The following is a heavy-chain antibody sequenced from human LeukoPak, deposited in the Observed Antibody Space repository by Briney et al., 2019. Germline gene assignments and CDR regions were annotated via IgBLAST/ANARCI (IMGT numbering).Heavy chain of an antibody. CDR3: ARVRSGYSHENYFDY. V-gene: IGHV3-48*03. CDR1: GFTFSNYE. CDR2: ISGSGSTI. J-gene: IGHJ4*02. D-gene: IGHD5-18*01. Sequence: GGSLRLXCAASGFTFSNYEMKWVRQAPGKELEWVSYISGSGSTIYYADSVKGRFTISRDNAKDSLYLQMNSLRAEDTAVYYCARVRSGYSHENYFDYWGQGTLVTVSS.